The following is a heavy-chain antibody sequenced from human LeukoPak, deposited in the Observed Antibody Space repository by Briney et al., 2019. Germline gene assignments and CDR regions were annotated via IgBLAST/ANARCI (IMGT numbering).Heavy chain of an antibody. CDR2: IYHSGST. V-gene: IGHV4-4*02. D-gene: IGHD5-18*01. Sequence: SETLSLTCAVSGGSISSSNWWSWVRQPPGKGLEWIGEIYHSGSTTYNPSLKSRVTISVDKSKNQFSLKLSSVTAADTAVYYCARGPSIQLWFYFDYWGQGTLVTVSS. CDR3: ARGPSIQLWFYFDY. J-gene: IGHJ4*02. CDR1: GGSISSSNW.